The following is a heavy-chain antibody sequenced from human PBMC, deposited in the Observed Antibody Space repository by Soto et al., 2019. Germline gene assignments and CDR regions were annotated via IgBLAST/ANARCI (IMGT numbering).Heavy chain of an antibody. CDR3: ARAPRADCSGGSCYSGTDY. V-gene: IGHV1-69*13. Sequence: RASVKVSCKASGGTFSSYAISWVRQAPGQGLEWMGGIIPIFGTADYAQKFQGRVTITADESTSTAYMELSSLRSEDTAVYYCARAPRADCSGGSCYSGTDYWGQGTLVTVS. D-gene: IGHD2-15*01. CDR1: GGTFSSYA. CDR2: IIPIFGTA. J-gene: IGHJ4*02.